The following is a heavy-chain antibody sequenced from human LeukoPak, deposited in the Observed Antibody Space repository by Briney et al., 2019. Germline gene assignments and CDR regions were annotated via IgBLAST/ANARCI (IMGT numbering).Heavy chain of an antibody. CDR1: GFTFSSYA. CDR3: ARDFVGYCTGASCYESYFDY. Sequence: GGSLRLSCAASGFTFSSYAMHWVRQAPGQGLEWVAIISYDGSSKYYADPVKGRFTISRDNSKNTLYLQMISLRAEDTAVYYCARDFVGYCTGASCYESYFDYWGQGTLVTVSS. J-gene: IGHJ4*02. D-gene: IGHD2-15*01. CDR2: ISYDGSSK. V-gene: IGHV3-30*01.